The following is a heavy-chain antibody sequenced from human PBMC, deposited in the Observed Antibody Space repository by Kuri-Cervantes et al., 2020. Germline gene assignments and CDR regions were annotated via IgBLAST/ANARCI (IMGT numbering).Heavy chain of an antibody. J-gene: IGHJ4*02. CDR2: ISSSSSYI. Sequence: GESLKISCAASGFTFSSYSMNWVRQAPGKGLEWVSSISSSSSYIYYADSVKGRFTISRDNAKNSLYLQMNSLRAEDTAVYYCARGITGYSSGWYLDWGQGTLVTVSS. D-gene: IGHD6-19*01. V-gene: IGHV3-21*03. CDR1: GFTFSSYS. CDR3: ARGITGYSSGWYLD.